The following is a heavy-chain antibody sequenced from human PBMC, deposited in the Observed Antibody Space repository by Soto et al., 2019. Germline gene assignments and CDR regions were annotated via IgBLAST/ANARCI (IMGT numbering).Heavy chain of an antibody. CDR3: ARRPNDILTGYYAFDI. CDR2: IYYSGST. D-gene: IGHD3-9*01. Sequence: SETLSLTCTVSGGSISSYYWSWIRQPPGKGLEWIGYIYYSGSTNYNPSLKSRVTISVDTSKNQFSLKLSSVTAADTAVYYCARRPNDILTGYYAFDIWGQGTMVTVSS. J-gene: IGHJ3*02. CDR1: GGSISSYY. V-gene: IGHV4-59*08.